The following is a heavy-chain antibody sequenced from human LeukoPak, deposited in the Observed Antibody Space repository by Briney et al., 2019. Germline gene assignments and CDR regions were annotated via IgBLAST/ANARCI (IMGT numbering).Heavy chain of an antibody. CDR3: ARAILWFGELYWFDP. J-gene: IGHJ5*02. D-gene: IGHD3-10*01. CDR2: INPNSGGT. V-gene: IGHV1-2*02. Sequence: ASVKVSCKASGYTFTGYYMHWVRQAPGQGLEWMGWINPNSGGTNYAQKFQGRVTMTRDTSISTAYMELSRLRSDDTAVYYCARAILWFGELYWFDPWGQGTLVTVSS. CDR1: GYTFTGYY.